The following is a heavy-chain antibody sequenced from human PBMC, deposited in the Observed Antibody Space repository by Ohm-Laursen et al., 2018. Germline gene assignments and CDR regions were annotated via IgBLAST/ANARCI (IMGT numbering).Heavy chain of an antibody. Sequence: SLRLSCAAPGFTFSSYAVSWVRQAPGKGLEWVSGVSWNSGTIGYADSVKGRFTISRDNAKNSLYLQMNSLRAEDTALYYCAKSQCGGDCYPNFDYWGQGTLVTVSS. CDR1: GFTFSSYA. V-gene: IGHV3-9*01. CDR3: AKSQCGGDCYPNFDY. CDR2: VSWNSGTI. J-gene: IGHJ4*02. D-gene: IGHD2-21*02.